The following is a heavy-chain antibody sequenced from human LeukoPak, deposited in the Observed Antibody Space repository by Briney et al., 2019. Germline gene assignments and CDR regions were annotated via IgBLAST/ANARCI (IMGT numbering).Heavy chain of an antibody. Sequence: SVKVSCKASGGTFSSYAISWVRQAPGQGLEWMGRIIPILGIANYAQKFQGRVTITADKSTSTAYMELSSLRSEDTAVYYCARGSLGTAAGIWGQGTLVTVSS. J-gene: IGHJ4*02. CDR2: IIPILGIA. CDR3: ARGSLGTAAGI. V-gene: IGHV1-69*04. D-gene: IGHD6-13*01. CDR1: GGTFSSYA.